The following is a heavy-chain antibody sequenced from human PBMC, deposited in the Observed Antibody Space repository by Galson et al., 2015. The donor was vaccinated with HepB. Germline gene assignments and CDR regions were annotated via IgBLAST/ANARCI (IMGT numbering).Heavy chain of an antibody. V-gene: IGHV7-4-1*02. CDR1: GYTFTSYA. CDR3: ARDSVLLRFLEWFQYGMDV. J-gene: IGHJ6*02. D-gene: IGHD3-3*01. Sequence: SVKVSCKASGYTFTSYAMNWVRQAPGQGLEWMGWINTNTGNPTYAQGFTGRFVFSLDTSVSTAYLQISSLKAEDTAVYYCARDSVLLRFLEWFQYGMDVWGQGTTVTVSS. CDR2: INTNTGNP.